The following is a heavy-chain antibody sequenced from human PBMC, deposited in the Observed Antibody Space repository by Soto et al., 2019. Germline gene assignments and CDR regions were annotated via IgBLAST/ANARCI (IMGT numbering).Heavy chain of an antibody. Sequence: PSVTLSVTCPVAGGSVSGGSYYLSWIRQPPGKGLEWIGYIYYSGSTNYNPSLKSRVTISVDTSKNQFSLKLSSVTAADTAVYYFVRATSVGQTGPPPPPSYCGQAHLVTV. D-gene: IGHD2-2*01. CDR3: VRATSVGQTGPPPPPSY. CDR2: IYYSGST. V-gene: IGHV4-61*01. J-gene: IGHJ4*02. CDR1: GGSVSGGSYY.